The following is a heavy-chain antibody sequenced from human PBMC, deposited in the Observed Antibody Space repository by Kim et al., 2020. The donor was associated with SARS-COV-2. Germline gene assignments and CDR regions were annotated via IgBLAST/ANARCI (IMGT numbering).Heavy chain of an antibody. CDR3: ARDQGSYDSSGYYFDAFDI. V-gene: IGHV3-21*01. D-gene: IGHD3-22*01. CDR2: ISSRSNFI. Sequence: GGSLRLSCAASGFTFSTYSMNWVRQAPGKGLEWVSSISSRSNFIYYADSVKGRFTISRDNAKNSLYLQMNSLRVEDTAVYYCARDQGSYDSSGYYFDAFDIWGQGTMVTVSS. J-gene: IGHJ3*02. CDR1: GFTFSTYS.